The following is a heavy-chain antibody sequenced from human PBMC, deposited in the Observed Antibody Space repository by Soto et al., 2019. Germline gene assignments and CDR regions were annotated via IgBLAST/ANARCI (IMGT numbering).Heavy chain of an antibody. CDR1: GLTFGDSY. CDR3: VRGGGGGLFDP. J-gene: IGHJ5*02. Sequence: GGSLRLSCAGSGLTFGDSYMSWIRQAPGKGLEWLSYISPGSRYPAYADSVKGRFTISRDNAKRSLYLQMMSLTAEDTAIYYCVRGGGGGLFDPWGQGTMVTVSS. CDR2: ISPGSRYP. V-gene: IGHV3-11*06. D-gene: IGHD2-15*01.